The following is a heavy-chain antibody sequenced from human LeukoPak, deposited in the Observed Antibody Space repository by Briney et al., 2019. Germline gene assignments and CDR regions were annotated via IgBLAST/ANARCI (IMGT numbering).Heavy chain of an antibody. V-gene: IGHV4-38-2*01. D-gene: IGHD3-22*01. Sequence: KPSKTLSLTCAVSGYSISSGYYWGWIRQPPGKGLEWIGSIYHSGSTYYNPSLKSRVTISVDTSKNQFSLKLSSVTAADTAVYYCAKEGSGYYPFIDYWGQGTLVTVSS. CDR2: IYHSGST. J-gene: IGHJ4*02. CDR3: AKEGSGYYPFIDY. CDR1: GYSISSGYY.